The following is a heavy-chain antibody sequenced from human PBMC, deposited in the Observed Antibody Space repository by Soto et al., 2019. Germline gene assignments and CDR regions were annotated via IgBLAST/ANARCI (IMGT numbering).Heavy chain of an antibody. D-gene: IGHD6-19*01. Sequence: ASVKVSCKASGGTFSSYAISWVRQAPGQGLEWMGGIIPIFGTANYAQKFQGRVTITADESTSTAYMELSSLRSEDTAVYYCARGKYSSGWYEEGTCFDYWGQGTLVTVSS. J-gene: IGHJ4*02. V-gene: IGHV1-69*13. CDR1: GGTFSSYA. CDR2: IIPIFGTA. CDR3: ARGKYSSGWYEEGTCFDY.